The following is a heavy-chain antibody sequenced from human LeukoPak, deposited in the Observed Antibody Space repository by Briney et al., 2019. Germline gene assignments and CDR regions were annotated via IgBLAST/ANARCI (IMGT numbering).Heavy chain of an antibody. CDR3: ARGDNSGWRNVYYFDY. CDR2: IWYDGSNK. V-gene: IGHV3-33*01. D-gene: IGHD6-19*01. J-gene: IGHJ4*02. Sequence: GGSLRLSCAASGFTFSSYGMHWVRQAPGKGLEWVAVIWYDGSNKYYADSVKGRFTISRDNAQNSMSLQMNSLRAEDTAVYYCARGDNSGWRNVYYFDYWGQGTLVTVSS. CDR1: GFTFSSYG.